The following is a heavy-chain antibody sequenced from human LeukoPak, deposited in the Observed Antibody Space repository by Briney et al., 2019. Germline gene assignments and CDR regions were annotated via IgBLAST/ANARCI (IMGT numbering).Heavy chain of an antibody. CDR3: AKDRYSYAFEYSDS. Sequence: GGSLRLTCAASGFTFSSYGMHWVRQAPGKGLDWVAVISNDGSKKYYADSVKGRFTISRDNSKNTLSLQVRSLRTEDTAVYYCAKDRYSYAFEYSDSWGQGTLVTVYS. CDR1: GFTFSSYG. D-gene: IGHD5-18*01. CDR2: ISNDGSKK. J-gene: IGHJ4*02. V-gene: IGHV3-30*18.